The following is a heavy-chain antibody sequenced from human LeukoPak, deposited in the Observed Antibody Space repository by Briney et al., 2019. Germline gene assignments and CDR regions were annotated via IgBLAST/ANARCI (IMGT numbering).Heavy chain of an antibody. CDR3: AREVGATSGIVDY. Sequence: SETLSLTCTVSGGSISSYYWSWIRQPPGKGLEWIGYIYYSGSTNYNPSLKSRVTISVDTSKNQFSLKLSSVTAADTAVYYCAREVGATSGIVDYWGQGTLVTVSS. V-gene: IGHV4-59*01. D-gene: IGHD1-26*01. J-gene: IGHJ4*02. CDR2: IYYSGST. CDR1: GGSISSYY.